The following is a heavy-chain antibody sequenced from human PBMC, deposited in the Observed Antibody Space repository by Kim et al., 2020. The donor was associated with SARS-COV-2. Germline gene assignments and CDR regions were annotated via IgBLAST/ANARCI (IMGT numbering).Heavy chain of an antibody. CDR2: ISGSGGST. J-gene: IGHJ5*02. Sequence: GGSLRLSCAASGFTFSIYAMSWVRQAPGKGLEWVSAISGSGGSTYYADSVKGRFTISRDNSKNTLYLQMNSLRDEDTAVYYCVKGDTLKVPYNWFDPWCQGTLVTVSS. V-gene: IGHV3-23*01. D-gene: IGHD5-18*01. CDR3: VKGDTLKVPYNWFDP. CDR1: GFTFSIYA.